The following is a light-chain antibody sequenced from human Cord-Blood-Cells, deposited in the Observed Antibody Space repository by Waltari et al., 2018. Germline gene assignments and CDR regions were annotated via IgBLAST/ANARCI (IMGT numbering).Light chain of an antibody. J-gene: IGKJ2*01. CDR3: QQYNSYLYT. CDR1: QSISSW. CDR2: DAS. Sequence: DIQMTQSPSTLSASVGARVTITCRASQSISSWLAWYQQKPGKAPKLLIYDASSLGSGVPSRFSGSGSGTEFTLTISSLQPDDFATYYCQQYNSYLYTFGQGTKLEIK. V-gene: IGKV1-5*01.